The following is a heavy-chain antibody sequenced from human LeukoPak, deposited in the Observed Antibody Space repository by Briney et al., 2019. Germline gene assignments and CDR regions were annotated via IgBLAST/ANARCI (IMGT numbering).Heavy chain of an antibody. CDR3: ARGARSGAFDI. D-gene: IGHD3-10*01. CDR1: GFTFSSYE. Sequence: GGSLRLSCAASGFTFSSYEMNWVRQAPGKGLEWVSYISSSGSTIYYADSVKGRFTISRDTAKNSLYLQMNSLRAEDTAVYYCARGARSGAFDIWGQGTMVTVSS. V-gene: IGHV3-48*03. CDR2: ISSSGSTI. J-gene: IGHJ3*02.